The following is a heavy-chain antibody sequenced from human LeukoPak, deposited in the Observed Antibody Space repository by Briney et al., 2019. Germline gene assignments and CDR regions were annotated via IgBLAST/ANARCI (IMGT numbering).Heavy chain of an antibody. J-gene: IGHJ6*03. CDR2: IKQDGSEK. CDR3: AVTGGYYYYDMDV. CDR1: GFTFSSYW. D-gene: IGHD7-27*01. Sequence: GGSLRLSCAASGFTFSSYWMSWVRQAPGKGLEWVANIKQDGSEKYYVDSVKGRFTISRDNAKNSLYLQMNSLRAEDTSVYYCAVTGGYYYYDMDVWGKGTTVTVSS. V-gene: IGHV3-7*01.